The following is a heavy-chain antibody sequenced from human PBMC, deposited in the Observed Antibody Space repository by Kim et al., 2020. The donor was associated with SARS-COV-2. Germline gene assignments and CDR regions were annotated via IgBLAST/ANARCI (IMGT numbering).Heavy chain of an antibody. Sequence: GGSLRLSCSASGFTFNTYGIHWVRQPPGKGLEWVAAMLYDGTNKYSADSVKDRFTISRDNSKNTLYLQMNSLRPEDTAVYYCAKSAIPFGDYHWFDSWG. D-gene: IGHD4-17*01. V-gene: IGHV3-30*18. CDR1: GFTFNTYG. CDR3: AKSAIPFGDYHWFDS. CDR2: MLYDGTNK. J-gene: IGHJ5*01.